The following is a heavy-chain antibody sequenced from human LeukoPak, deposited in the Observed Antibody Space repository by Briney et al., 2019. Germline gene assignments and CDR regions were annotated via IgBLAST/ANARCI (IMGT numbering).Heavy chain of an antibody. CDR3: ARRSPTYYYGSGSYYLDY. Sequence: SETLSLTCAVYGGSFSGYYWSWIRQPPGKGLERIGEINHSGSTNYNPSLKSRVTISVDTSKNQFSLKLSSVTAADTAVYYCARRSPTYYYGSGSYYLDYWGQGTLVTVSS. J-gene: IGHJ4*02. D-gene: IGHD3-10*01. V-gene: IGHV4-34*01. CDR1: GGSFSGYY. CDR2: INHSGST.